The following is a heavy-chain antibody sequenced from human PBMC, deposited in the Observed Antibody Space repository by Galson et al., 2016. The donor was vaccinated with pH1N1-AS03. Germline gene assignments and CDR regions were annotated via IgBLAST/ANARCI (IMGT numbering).Heavy chain of an antibody. CDR3: ALPNSGGNAFEI. CDR1: GVSVTSSGVG. V-gene: IGHV2-5*02. J-gene: IGHJ3*02. CDR2: VYWDETK. D-gene: IGHD2/OR15-2a*01. Sequence: PALVKHPPTLTLTCSVSGVSVTSSGVGVGWFRQPPGKALEWLALVYWDETKRYSPSLKNRLTITKDSSKNQVVLTVTSVDPMDIATYFCALPNSGGNAFEIWGPGTMVTVSS.